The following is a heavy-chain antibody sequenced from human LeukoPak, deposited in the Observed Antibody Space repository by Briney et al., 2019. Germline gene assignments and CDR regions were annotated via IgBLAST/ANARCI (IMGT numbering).Heavy chain of an antibody. V-gene: IGHV4-59*01. CDR2: IYYSGST. D-gene: IGHD6-19*01. CDR1: GGSISSYY. Sequence: SETLSLTCTVSGGSISSYYWSWIRQPPGKGLEWIGYIYYSGSTNYNPSLKSRVTISVDTSKNQFSLKLSSVTAADTAVYYCASTISGRLGWGQGTLVTVSS. CDR3: ASTISGRLG. J-gene: IGHJ4*02.